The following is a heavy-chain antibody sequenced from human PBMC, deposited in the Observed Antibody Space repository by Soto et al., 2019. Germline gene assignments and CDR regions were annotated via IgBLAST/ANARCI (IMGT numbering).Heavy chain of an antibody. Sequence: QVQLVESGGGVVQPGRSLRLSCAASGFTFSSYAMHWVRQAPGKGLEWVAVISYDGSNKYYADSVKGRFTISRDNSKNTLYLRMNSLRAEDTAVYYCARGYDFWSGWDVWGQGTTVTVSS. V-gene: IGHV3-30-3*01. CDR3: ARGYDFWSGWDV. J-gene: IGHJ6*02. CDR1: GFTFSSYA. D-gene: IGHD3-3*01. CDR2: ISYDGSNK.